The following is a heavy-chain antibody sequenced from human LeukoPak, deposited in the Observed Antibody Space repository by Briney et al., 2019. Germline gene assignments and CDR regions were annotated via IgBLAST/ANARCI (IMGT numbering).Heavy chain of an antibody. CDR3: AREPPVADKGTFDY. J-gene: IGHJ4*02. CDR2: ISYDGSNK. D-gene: IGHD6-19*01. Sequence: PGRSLRLSCAASGFTFSSYAMHWVRQAPGKGLEWVAVISYDGSNKYYADSVKGRFTISRDNSKNTLYLQMNSLRAEDTAVYYCAREPPVADKGTFDYWGQGTLVTVSS. CDR1: GFTFSSYA. V-gene: IGHV3-30-3*01.